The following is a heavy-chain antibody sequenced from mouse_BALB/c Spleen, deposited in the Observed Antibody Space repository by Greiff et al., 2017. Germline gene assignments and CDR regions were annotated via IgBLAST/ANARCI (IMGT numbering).Heavy chain of an antibody. Sequence: EVQRVESGPGLVKPSQTLSLTCSVTGDSITSGYWNWIRKFPGNKLEYMGYISYSGSTYYNPSLKSRISITRDTSKNQYYLQLNSVTTEDTATYYCARYDYNQAWCAYWGQGTLVTVSA. CDR3: ARYDYNQAWCAY. CDR1: GDSITSGY. CDR2: ISYSGST. J-gene: IGHJ3*01. V-gene: IGHV3-8*02. D-gene: IGHD2-4*01.